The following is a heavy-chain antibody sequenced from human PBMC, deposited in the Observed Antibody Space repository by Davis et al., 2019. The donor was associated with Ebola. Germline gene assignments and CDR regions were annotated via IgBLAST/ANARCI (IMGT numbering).Heavy chain of an antibody. J-gene: IGHJ6*02. Sequence: ASVKVSCKASGYTFTSYYMHWVRQAPGQGLEWMGIINPSGGNTGYAQKFQGRVTMTRNTSISTAYMELSSLRSEDTAVYYCARGYGPMEYQYNYYYGMDVWGQGTTVTVSS. CDR2: INPSGGNT. D-gene: IGHD2-2*01. CDR1: GYTFTSYY. V-gene: IGHV1-46*01. CDR3: ARGYGPMEYQYNYYYGMDV.